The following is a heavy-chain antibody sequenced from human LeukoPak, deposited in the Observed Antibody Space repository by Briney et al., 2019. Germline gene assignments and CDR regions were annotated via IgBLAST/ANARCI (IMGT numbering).Heavy chain of an antibody. V-gene: IGHV3-30*03. CDR2: ISYDGTDK. D-gene: IGHD4-17*01. CDR3: ARPRGETTVTTRYFQH. CDR1: GFTFSVYG. Sequence: PGGSLRLSCAASGFTFSVYGMYWVRQPPGKGLEWVALISYDGTDKYHVDSVKGRFTISRDNAKNSLYLQMNSLRAEDTAVYYCARPRGETTVTTRYFQHWGQGTLVTVSS. J-gene: IGHJ1*01.